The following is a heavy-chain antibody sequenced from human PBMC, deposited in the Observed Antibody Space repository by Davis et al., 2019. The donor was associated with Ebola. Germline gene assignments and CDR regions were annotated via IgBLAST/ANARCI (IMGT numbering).Heavy chain of an antibody. J-gene: IGHJ6*02. D-gene: IGHD4-11*01. CDR3: ARDMTTVRLQKYYYYNYGMDV. CDR1: GGSFSSYA. Sequence: ASVKVSCKSSGGSFSSYAISWVRQAPGQGLEWMAWINPNSGDTNYAQQFQGRVTMTRDTSISTAYMELSRLRSDDTAVYYCARDMTTVRLQKYYYYNYGMDVWGQGTTVTVSS. V-gene: IGHV1-2*02. CDR2: INPNSGDT.